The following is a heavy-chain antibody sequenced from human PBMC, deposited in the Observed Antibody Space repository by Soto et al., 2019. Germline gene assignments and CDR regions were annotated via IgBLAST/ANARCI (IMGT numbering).Heavy chain of an antibody. CDR1: GYTFSRYG. CDR2: INAGNGNT. V-gene: IGHV1-3*01. Sequence: QVQLVQSGAEVKKPGASVKVSCKASGYTFSRYGKHWVRQAPGQRLEWMGWINAGNGNTKYSQKLQGRVTITRDTSANTAYMELSSLRSEDTAVYYCARGGDLGYNYYYGMDVWGQGTTVTVSS. CDR3: ARGGDLGYNYYYGMDV. D-gene: IGHD6-25*01. J-gene: IGHJ6*02.